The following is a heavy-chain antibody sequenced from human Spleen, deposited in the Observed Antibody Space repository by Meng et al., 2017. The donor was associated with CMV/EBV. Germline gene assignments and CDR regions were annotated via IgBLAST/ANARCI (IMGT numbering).Heavy chain of an antibody. CDR3: ARGRSLQYFDWAIDY. Sequence: SGGTFSSYASTWVRQAPGQGLEWMGRINPNSGGTNYAQKFQGRVTMTRDTSISTAYMELSRLRSDDTAVYYCARGRSLQYFDWAIDYWGQGTLVTVSS. V-gene: IGHV1-2*06. CDR2: INPNSGGT. J-gene: IGHJ4*02. D-gene: IGHD3-9*01. CDR1: GGTFSSYA.